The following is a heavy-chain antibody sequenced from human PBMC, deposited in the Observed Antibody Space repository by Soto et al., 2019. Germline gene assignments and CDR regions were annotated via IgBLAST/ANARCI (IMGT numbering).Heavy chain of an antibody. CDR2: ISSSSSTI. J-gene: IGHJ3*02. D-gene: IGHD6-19*01. CDR1: GFTFSSYS. V-gene: IGHV3-48*01. CDR3: AREWLTELGRTAYDAFDI. Sequence: GGSLRLSCAASGFTFSSYSMNWVRQAPGKGLEWVSYISSSSSTIYYADSVKGRFTISRDNAKNSLYLQMNSLRAEDTAVYYCAREWLTELGRTAYDAFDIWGQGTMVTVSS.